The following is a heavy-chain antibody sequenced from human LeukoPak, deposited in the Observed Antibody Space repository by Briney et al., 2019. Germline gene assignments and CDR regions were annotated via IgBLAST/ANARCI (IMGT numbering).Heavy chain of an antibody. Sequence: ASVKVSCKVSGYTLTELSMHGVRQAPGKGLEWMGGFDPEDGETIYAQKFQGRVTMTEDTSTDTAYMELSSLRSEDTAVYYCATIYGLWFGEGDAFDIWGQGTMVTVSS. J-gene: IGHJ3*02. D-gene: IGHD3-10*01. CDR2: FDPEDGET. CDR3: ATIYGLWFGEGDAFDI. CDR1: GYTLTELS. V-gene: IGHV1-24*01.